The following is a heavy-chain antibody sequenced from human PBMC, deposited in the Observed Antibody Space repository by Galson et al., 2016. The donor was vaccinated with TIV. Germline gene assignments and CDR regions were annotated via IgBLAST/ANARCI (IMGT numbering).Heavy chain of an antibody. J-gene: IGHJ4*02. CDR1: GDSLSDLS. Sequence: SVKVSCKVSGDSLSDLSMHWVRQAPGKGLEWMGGFDPEQHKKIYAQKLQGRVTLTEDTSTDTAFLELSSRSFEDTAVYYCASVAWFPGLSLDNWGQGTLVIVSS. V-gene: IGHV1-24*01. CDR3: ASVAWFPGLSLDN. D-gene: IGHD2/OR15-2a*01. CDR2: FDPEQHKK.